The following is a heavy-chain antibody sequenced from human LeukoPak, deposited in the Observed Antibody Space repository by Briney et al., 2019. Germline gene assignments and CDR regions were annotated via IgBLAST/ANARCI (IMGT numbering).Heavy chain of an antibody. D-gene: IGHD3-16*01. CDR2: IIPILGIA. CDR3: ARDGGLDDDDGGSAFDI. J-gene: IGHJ3*02. Sequence: GSSVKVSCKASGGTFSSYAISWVRQAPGQGLEWMGRIIPILGIANYAQKFQGRVTITADKSTSTAYMELSSLRSEDTAVYYCARDGGLDDDDGGSAFDIWGQGTMVTVSS. V-gene: IGHV1-69*04. CDR1: GGTFSSYA.